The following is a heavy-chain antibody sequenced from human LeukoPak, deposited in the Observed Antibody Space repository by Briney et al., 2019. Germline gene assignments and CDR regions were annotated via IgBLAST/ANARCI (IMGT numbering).Heavy chain of an antibody. D-gene: IGHD6-13*01. Sequence: GGSLRLSCAASGITFSNYGMSWVRQAPGKGLEWVSAISGRGGSTYYADSVKGRFTISRDNAKNSLYLQMNSLRAEDTAVYYCARGQDFAEKQLVLVGDWFDPWGQGTLVTVSS. V-gene: IGHV3-23*01. J-gene: IGHJ5*02. CDR2: ISGRGGST. CDR3: ARGQDFAEKQLVLVGDWFDP. CDR1: GITFSNYG.